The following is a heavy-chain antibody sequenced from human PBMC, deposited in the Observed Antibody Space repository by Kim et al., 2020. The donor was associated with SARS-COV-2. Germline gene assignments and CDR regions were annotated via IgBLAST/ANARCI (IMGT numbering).Heavy chain of an antibody. CDR1: GYTFTSYA. Sequence: ASVKVSCKDSGYTFTSYAMHWVRQAPGQRLEWMGWINAGNGNTKYSQKFQGRVTITRDTSASTAYMELSSLRSEDTAVYYCAGDQDIVVVTAPDYWGQGTLVTVSS. D-gene: IGHD2-21*02. J-gene: IGHJ4*02. CDR3: AGDQDIVVVTAPDY. V-gene: IGHV1-3*01. CDR2: INAGNGNT.